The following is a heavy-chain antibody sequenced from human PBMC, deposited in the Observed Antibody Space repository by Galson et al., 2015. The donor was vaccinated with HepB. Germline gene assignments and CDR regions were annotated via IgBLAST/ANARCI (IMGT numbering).Heavy chain of an antibody. Sequence: SLRLSCAASGFTFSSYAMSWVRQAPGKGLEWVSGISGSGGRTYYADSVKGRFTISRDNSKNTLYLQLNSLRAEDTAVYYCAIRGGGRSFSEVADAFDIWGQGTMVTVSS. D-gene: IGHD2-15*01. CDR2: ISGSGGRT. CDR1: GFTFSSYA. CDR3: AIRGGGRSFSEVADAFDI. J-gene: IGHJ3*02. V-gene: IGHV3-23*01.